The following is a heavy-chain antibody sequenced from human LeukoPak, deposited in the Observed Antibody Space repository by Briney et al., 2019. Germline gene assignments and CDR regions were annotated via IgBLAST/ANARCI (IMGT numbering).Heavy chain of an antibody. Sequence: GGSLRLSCAASGFTFNSSWMHWVRQAPGKGLVWVSDMNEYATTRRYADSVKGRFTISRDNAKNTLYLQMNNLRAEDTAMYFCARGGVQPVDYWGQGTLVIVSS. CDR3: ARGGVQPVDY. D-gene: IGHD3-10*01. V-gene: IGHV3-74*01. J-gene: IGHJ4*02. CDR2: MNEYATTR. CDR1: GFTFNSSW.